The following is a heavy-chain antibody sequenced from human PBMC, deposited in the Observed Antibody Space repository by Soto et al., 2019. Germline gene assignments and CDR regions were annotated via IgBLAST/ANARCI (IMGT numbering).Heavy chain of an antibody. CDR3: ARDASVYCTNGVCYSEYYYYGMDV. Sequence: QVQLVESGGGVVQPGRSLRLSCAASGFTFSSYAMHWVRQAPGKGLEWVAVISYDGSNKYYADSVKGRFTISRDNSKNTLYLQMNRLRAEDTAVYYCARDASVYCTNGVCYSEYYYYGMDVWGQGTTVTVSS. V-gene: IGHV3-30-3*01. CDR1: GFTFSSYA. J-gene: IGHJ6*02. D-gene: IGHD2-8*01. CDR2: ISYDGSNK.